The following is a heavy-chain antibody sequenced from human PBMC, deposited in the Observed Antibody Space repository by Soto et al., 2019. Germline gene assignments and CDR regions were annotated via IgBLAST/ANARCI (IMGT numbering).Heavy chain of an antibody. CDR2: ISYSGTT. CDR1: GDSISSDDYY. Sequence: QVQLQESGPGVVNPSQTLSLTCPDSGDSISSDDYYWSWIRQPPGKGLEWIGYISYSGTTSYNPYLKSRVLFTVDMFKKKFSLKFTSVNAPDRAVYYCARSHYYSAYVFDCWGQGTLVTVSS. J-gene: IGHJ4*02. V-gene: IGHV4-30-4*01. CDR3: ARSHYYSAYVFDC. D-gene: IGHD4-17*01.